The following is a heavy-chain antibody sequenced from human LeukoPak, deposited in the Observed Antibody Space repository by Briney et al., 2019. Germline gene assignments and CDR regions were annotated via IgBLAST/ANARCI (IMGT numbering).Heavy chain of an antibody. D-gene: IGHD3-10*01. Sequence: SETLSLTCTVSGGSISSYYWSWIRQPPGKGPEWIGDIYYSGSTNYNPSLNSRVTISIVTSKNQFSLKLSSVTAADTAVYYCARGHYYGSVYYGMDVWGQGTTVTVSS. J-gene: IGHJ6*02. CDR1: GGSISSYY. V-gene: IGHV4-59*08. CDR3: ARGHYYGSVYYGMDV. CDR2: IYYSGST.